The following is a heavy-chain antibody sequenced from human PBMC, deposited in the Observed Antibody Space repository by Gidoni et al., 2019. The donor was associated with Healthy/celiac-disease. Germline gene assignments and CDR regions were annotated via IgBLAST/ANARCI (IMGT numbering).Heavy chain of an antibody. CDR1: GGSIRRSSSY. J-gene: IGHJ4*01. V-gene: IGHV4-39*01. CDR3: ARLSSSWTEYYFDY. D-gene: IGHD6-13*01. Sequence: HLQLQASVPGLVTPSETLSLPCPVPGGSIRRSSSYWGCIRQPPGRGLEWIGSIYYRGSTYYNPYLKSRVTISVDTSKNQFALKLSSVTAADTAVYYCARLSSSWTEYYFDYWGQGTLVTVSS. CDR2: IYYRGST.